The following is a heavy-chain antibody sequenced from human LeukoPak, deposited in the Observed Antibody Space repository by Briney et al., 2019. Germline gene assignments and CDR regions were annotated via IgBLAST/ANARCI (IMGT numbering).Heavy chain of an antibody. CDR1: GFTFDDYS. CDR2: ISWNSGSI. D-gene: IGHD6-13*01. V-gene: IGHV3-9*01. Sequence: GGSLRLSCSASGFTFDDYSMHWVRQAPGKGLEWVSGISWNSGSIGYADSVKGRFTISRDNAKNSLYLQMNSLRAEDTALYYCAKDLQQLVLGPNFDYWGQGTLVTVSS. J-gene: IGHJ4*02. CDR3: AKDLQQLVLGPNFDY.